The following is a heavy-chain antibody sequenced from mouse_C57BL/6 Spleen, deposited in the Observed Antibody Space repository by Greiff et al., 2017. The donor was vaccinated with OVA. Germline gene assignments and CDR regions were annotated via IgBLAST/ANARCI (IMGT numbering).Heavy chain of an antibody. V-gene: IGHV1-18*01. D-gene: IGHD1-1*01. CDR2: INPNNGGT. Sequence: VQLQQSGPELVKPGASVKIPCKASGYTFTDYNMDWVKQSHGKSLEWIGDINPNNGGTIYNQKFKGKATLTVDKSSSTAYMELRSLTSEDTAVYYCARSGYGSGHYYFDYWGQGTTLTVSS. CDR1: GYTFTDYN. J-gene: IGHJ2*01. CDR3: ARSGYGSGHYYFDY.